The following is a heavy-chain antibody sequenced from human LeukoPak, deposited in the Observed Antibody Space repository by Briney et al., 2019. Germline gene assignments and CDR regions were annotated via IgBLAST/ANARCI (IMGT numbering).Heavy chain of an antibody. V-gene: IGHV3-74*01. D-gene: IGHD3-9*01. Sequence: PGGSMRLSCVVSGFTFSTHVMHWVRQAPGKGLMWVSRISHDGTVTSYADSVRGRFTVSRDNTKNTLYLQMNSLRAEDTAVYYCTRDVNLNFFDVWGRGTLVTVSS. CDR2: ISHDGTVT. CDR1: GFTFSTHV. J-gene: IGHJ2*01. CDR3: TRDVNLNFFDV.